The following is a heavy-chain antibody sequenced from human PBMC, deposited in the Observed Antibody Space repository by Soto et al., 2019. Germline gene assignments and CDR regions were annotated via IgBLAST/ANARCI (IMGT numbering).Heavy chain of an antibody. CDR3: ARVAWGSTGDDC. Sequence: EVQLLESGGGLVQPRDNLRVSCAASGFTISSDISWVRQAPGTGLEWVSGTKGNGDTYYADSVKGRFTISRDTSRNTLYLQMNSLRAEDTAIYYCARVAWGSTGDDCWGQGTLVTVSS. D-gene: IGHD1-1*01. CDR2: TKGNGDT. CDR1: GFTISSD. V-gene: IGHV3-23*01. J-gene: IGHJ4*02.